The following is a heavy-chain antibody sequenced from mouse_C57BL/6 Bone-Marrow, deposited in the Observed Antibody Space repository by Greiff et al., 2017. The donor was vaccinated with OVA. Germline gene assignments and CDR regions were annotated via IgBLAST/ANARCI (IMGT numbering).Heavy chain of an antibody. CDR2: ISDGGSYT. Sequence: EVKLMESGGGLVKPGGSLKLSCAASGFTFSSYAMSWVRQTPEKRLEWVATISDGGSYTYYPANVKGRFTISRDNAKNNLYLQMSHLKSEDTAMYYCARDGYAMDYWGQGTSVTVSS. CDR3: ARDGYAMDY. V-gene: IGHV5-4*01. J-gene: IGHJ4*01. CDR1: GFTFSSYA.